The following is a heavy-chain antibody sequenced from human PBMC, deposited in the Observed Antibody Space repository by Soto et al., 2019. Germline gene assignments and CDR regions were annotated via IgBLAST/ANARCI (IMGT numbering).Heavy chain of an antibody. Sequence: PSETLSLTCAVSGGSISSGGYSWSWIRQPPGKGLEWIGYIYHSGSTYYNPSLKSRVTISVDRSKNQFSLKLSSVTAADTAVYNCARVAVTTSNWFDPWGQGTLVTVSS. CDR1: GGSISSGGYS. D-gene: IGHD4-17*01. CDR3: ARVAVTTSNWFDP. J-gene: IGHJ5*02. V-gene: IGHV4-30-2*01. CDR2: IYHSGST.